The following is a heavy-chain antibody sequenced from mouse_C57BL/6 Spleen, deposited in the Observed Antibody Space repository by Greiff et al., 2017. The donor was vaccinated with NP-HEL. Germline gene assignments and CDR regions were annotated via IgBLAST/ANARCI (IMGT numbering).Heavy chain of an antibody. CDR2: IYPGNSDT. V-gene: IGHV1-5*01. CDR1: GYTFTSYW. Sequence: EVKVVESGTVLARPGASVKMSCKTSGYTFTSYWMHWVKQRPGQGLEWIGAIYPGNSDTSYNQKFKGKAKLTAVTSASTAYMELSSLTNEDSAVYYCTREETVVATFDYWGQGTTLTVSS. CDR3: TREETVVATFDY. J-gene: IGHJ2*01. D-gene: IGHD1-1*01.